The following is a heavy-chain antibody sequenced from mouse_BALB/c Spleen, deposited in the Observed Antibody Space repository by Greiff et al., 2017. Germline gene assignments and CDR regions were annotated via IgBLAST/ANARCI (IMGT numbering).Heavy chain of an antibody. CDR1: GFTFSGYY. CDR2: ISDGGSYT. V-gene: IGHV5-4*02. CDR3: ARVENNNDYFDY. D-gene: IGHD1-3*01. J-gene: IGHJ2*01. Sequence: EVQLVESGGGLVKPGGSLKISCAASGFTFSGYYMYWVRQTPEKRLEWVATISDGGSYTYYPDSVKGRFTISRDKAKNNLYLQMSSLKSEDTAMYYGARVENNNDYFDYWGQGTTLTVSS.